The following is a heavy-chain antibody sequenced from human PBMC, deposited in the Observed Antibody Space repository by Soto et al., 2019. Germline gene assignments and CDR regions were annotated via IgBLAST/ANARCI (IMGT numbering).Heavy chain of an antibody. V-gene: IGHV1-2*04. CDR3: ARVDDSSGSFDY. CDR1: GYTLTELS. Sequence: ASVKVSCKVSGYTLTELSMHWVLQAPGKGLEWMGWINPNSGGTNYAQKFQGWVTMTRDTSISTAYMELSRLRSDDTAVYYCARVDDSSGSFDYWGQGTLVTVSS. CDR2: INPNSGGT. J-gene: IGHJ4*02. D-gene: IGHD3-22*01.